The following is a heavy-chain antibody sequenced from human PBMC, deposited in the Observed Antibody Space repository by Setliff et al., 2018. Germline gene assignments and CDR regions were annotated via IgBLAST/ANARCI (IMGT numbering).Heavy chain of an antibody. CDR3: ARRDGRSGDLGFDL. Sequence: ASVKVSCKASGYTFTSYYMHGVRQAPGQGLEWMGWINPTNGDIFYAPKFAGRVTMTRDTPISTVYMELSLLTSDNTAVYFCARRDGRSGDLGFDLWGHGSLVTVSS. D-gene: IGHD2-21*02. J-gene: IGHJ4*01. CDR1: GYTFTSYY. V-gene: IGHV1-2*07. CDR2: INPTNGDI.